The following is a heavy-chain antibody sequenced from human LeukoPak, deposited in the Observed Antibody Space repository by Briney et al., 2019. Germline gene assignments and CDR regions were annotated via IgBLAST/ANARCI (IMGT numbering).Heavy chain of an antibody. CDR1: GDSFSIYS. Sequence: ASVKVSCKASGDSFSIYSISWVRQAPGQGLEWMGRIIPTLGMANYAQKFQGRVTITADRSTSTAYMELSSLRSEDTAVYYCAREPSRDGYTLYYFDFWGQGTLVTVSS. CDR3: AREPSRDGYTLYYFDF. V-gene: IGHV1-69*04. CDR2: IIPTLGMA. D-gene: IGHD5-24*01. J-gene: IGHJ4*02.